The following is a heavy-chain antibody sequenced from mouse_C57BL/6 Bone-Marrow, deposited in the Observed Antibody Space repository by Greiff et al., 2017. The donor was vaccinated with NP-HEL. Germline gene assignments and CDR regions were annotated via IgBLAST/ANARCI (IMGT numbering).Heavy chain of an antibody. CDR1: GFTFSDYG. J-gene: IGHJ4*01. CDR3: EKCYRGLYYYAMDY. V-gene: IGHV5-17*01. CDR2: ISSGSSTI. D-gene: IGHD2-12*01. Sequence: EVQVVESGGGLVKPGGSLKLSCAASGFTFSDYGMHWVRQAPEKGLEWVAYISSGSSTIYYADTVKGRFTISRDNAKKTLFLQMTSLRSEDTDMYYCEKCYRGLYYYAMDYWGQGTSVTVSS.